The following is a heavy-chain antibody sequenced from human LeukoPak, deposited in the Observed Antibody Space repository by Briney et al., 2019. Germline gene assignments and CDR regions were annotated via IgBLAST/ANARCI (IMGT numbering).Heavy chain of an antibody. CDR3: ARYYYDSSGYSMYYFDY. Sequence: SETLSLTCAVYGGSFSGYYWSWIRQPPGKGLEWIGEINHSGSTNYNPSLKSRVTISVDTSKNRFSLKLSSVTAADTAVYYCARYYYDSSGYSMYYFDYWGQGTLVTVSS. V-gene: IGHV4-34*01. D-gene: IGHD3-22*01. CDR2: INHSGST. CDR1: GGSFSGYY. J-gene: IGHJ4*02.